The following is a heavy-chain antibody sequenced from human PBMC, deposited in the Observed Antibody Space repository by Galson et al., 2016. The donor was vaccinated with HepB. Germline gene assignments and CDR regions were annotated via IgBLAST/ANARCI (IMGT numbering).Heavy chain of an antibody. CDR1: GFTFDDYA. D-gene: IGHD3-22*01. J-gene: IGHJ4*02. Sequence: SLRLSCAASGFTFDDYAMHWVRQAPGKGLEWVSGISWNSGSIGYAGSVKGRFTISRDNAKNSLYLQMNSLRAEDTALYYCATVGLTWGITMIVVLIMAIGYFDYWGQGTLVTVSS. CDR2: ISWNSGSI. V-gene: IGHV3-9*01. CDR3: ATVGLTWGITMIVVLIMAIGYFDY.